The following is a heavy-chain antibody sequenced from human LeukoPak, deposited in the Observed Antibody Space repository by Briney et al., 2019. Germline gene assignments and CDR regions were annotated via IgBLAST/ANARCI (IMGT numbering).Heavy chain of an antibody. J-gene: IGHJ4*02. V-gene: IGHV3-48*04. CDR1: GFTFSSYS. Sequence: GGSLRLSCAASGFTFSSYSMNWVRQAPGKGLEWVSSISSSSSTIYYADSVKGRFTISRDNAKNSLYLQMNSLRAEDTAVYYCAREWSGDIVVVPAASIDYWGQGTLVTVSS. CDR3: AREWSGDIVVVPAASIDY. CDR2: ISSSSSTI. D-gene: IGHD2-2*01.